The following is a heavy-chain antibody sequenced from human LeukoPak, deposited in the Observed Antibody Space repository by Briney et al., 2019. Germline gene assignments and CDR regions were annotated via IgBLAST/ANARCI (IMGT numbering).Heavy chain of an antibody. CDR3: AKDGEYYDSSGLHPPDY. Sequence: GGSLRLSCAASGFTFSSYAMSWVRQAPGKGLEWVSAISGSGCSTYYANSVKGRFTISRDNSKNTLYLQMNSLRAEDTAVYYCAKDGEYYDSSGLHPPDYWGQGTLVTVSS. CDR1: GFTFSSYA. CDR2: ISGSGCST. V-gene: IGHV3-23*01. D-gene: IGHD3-22*01. J-gene: IGHJ4*02.